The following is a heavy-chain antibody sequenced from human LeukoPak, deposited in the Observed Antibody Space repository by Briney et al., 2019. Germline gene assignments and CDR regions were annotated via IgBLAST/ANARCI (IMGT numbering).Heavy chain of an antibody. V-gene: IGHV5-51*01. Sequence: GESLKISCKGSGYSYTSYWIGWVRQMPGKGLEWMGIIYPGDSDTRYSPSFQGQVTISADKSISTAYLQWISLKASDTAMYYCARLILYSTDTPMTSGWFDPWGQGTLVTVSS. D-gene: IGHD5-18*01. CDR1: GYSYTSYW. CDR3: ARLILYSTDTPMTSGWFDP. J-gene: IGHJ5*02. CDR2: IYPGDSDT.